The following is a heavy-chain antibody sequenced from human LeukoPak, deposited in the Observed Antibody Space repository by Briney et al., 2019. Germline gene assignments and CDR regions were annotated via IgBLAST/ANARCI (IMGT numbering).Heavy chain of an antibody. CDR3: ARDQGRDSSSFGSESTI. CDR2: IYTSGST. D-gene: IGHD6-13*01. Sequence: SETLSLTCTVSGGSISSYYWSWIRQPAGKGLEWIGRIYTSGSTNYNPSLKSRVTMSVDTSKNQFSLKLSSVTAADTAVYYCARDQGRDSSSFGSESTIWGQGTMVTVSS. J-gene: IGHJ3*02. V-gene: IGHV4-4*07. CDR1: GGSISSYY.